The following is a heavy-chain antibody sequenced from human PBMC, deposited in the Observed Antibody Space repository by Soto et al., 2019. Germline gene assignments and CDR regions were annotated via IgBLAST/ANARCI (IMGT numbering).Heavy chain of an antibody. CDR2: IIPIFGTA. D-gene: IGHD3-22*01. J-gene: IGHJ3*02. CDR3: ARRRYYYDSRGSAADAFDI. Sequence: QVPPVQSVAEVKKPGSSVKVSCKASGGTFRSYAISWVRQAPGQGLEWMGGIIPIFGTANYAQKFQGRVTITADESTSTDYIELSSLRSEDTAVYYFARRRYYYDSRGSAADAFDIWGQGTMVTVSS. V-gene: IGHV1-69*01. CDR1: GGTFRSYA.